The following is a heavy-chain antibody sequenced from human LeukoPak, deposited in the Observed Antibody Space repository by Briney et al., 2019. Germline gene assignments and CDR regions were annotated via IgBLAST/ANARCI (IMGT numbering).Heavy chain of an antibody. J-gene: IGHJ4*02. CDR3: ARDSGPRFDY. V-gene: IGHV4-59*01. CDR2: IYYSGST. CDR1: GGSISSYY. D-gene: IGHD6-19*01. Sequence: KPSETLSLTCTVSGGSISSYYWSWIRQPPGKRLEWIGYIYYSGSTNYNPSLKSRVTISVDTSKNQFSLKVSSVTAADTAVYYCARDSGPRFDYWGQGTLVTASS.